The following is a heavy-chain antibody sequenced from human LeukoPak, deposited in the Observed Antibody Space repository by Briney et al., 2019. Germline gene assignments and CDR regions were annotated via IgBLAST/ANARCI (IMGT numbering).Heavy chain of an antibody. CDR3: ARDGVVPAATGPRRFDP. CDR2: IYHSGST. Sequence: PSETLSLTCTVSGGSISSSSYYWGWIRQPPGKGLEWIGSIYHSGSTYSSPSLMSRVTISVDTSKNQFSLKLSSVTAADTAVYYCARDGVVPAATGPRRFDPWGQGTLVTVSS. V-gene: IGHV4-39*07. J-gene: IGHJ5*02. CDR1: GGSISSSSYY. D-gene: IGHD2-2*01.